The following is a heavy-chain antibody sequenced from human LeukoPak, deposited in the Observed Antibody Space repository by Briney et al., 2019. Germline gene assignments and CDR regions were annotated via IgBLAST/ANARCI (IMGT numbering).Heavy chain of an antibody. Sequence: ASVKVSCKASGYTFTSYGISWVRQAPGQGLEWMGWISAYNGNTNYAQKLQGRVTMTTDTSTGTAYMELRSLRSDDTAVYYCARPLSPYCSGGSCSIFDYWGQGTLVTVSS. V-gene: IGHV1-18*01. CDR3: ARPLSPYCSGGSCSIFDY. CDR2: ISAYNGNT. D-gene: IGHD2-15*01. J-gene: IGHJ4*02. CDR1: GYTFTSYG.